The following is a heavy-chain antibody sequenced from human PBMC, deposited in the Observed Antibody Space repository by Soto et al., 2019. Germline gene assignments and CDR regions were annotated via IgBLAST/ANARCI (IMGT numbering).Heavy chain of an antibody. J-gene: IGHJ4*02. CDR2: IYSSGST. V-gene: IGHV3-53*01. CDR3: ARGWRGEGHYDFDY. CDR1: GFTVSSYY. Sequence: ETLTISCAVSGFTVSSYYRSWVRQPPGKGLEWVSVIYSSGSTYYADSVKGRFTISRDNAKNTLYLQMISLRAADTAVYYCARGWRGEGHYDFDYWGQGTLVTVSS. D-gene: IGHD3-10*01.